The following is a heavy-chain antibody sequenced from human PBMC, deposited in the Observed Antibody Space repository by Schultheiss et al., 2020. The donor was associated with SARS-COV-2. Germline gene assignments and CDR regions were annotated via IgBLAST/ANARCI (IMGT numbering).Heavy chain of an antibody. J-gene: IGHJ2*01. CDR3: ARTGSGWYFKLGWYFDL. CDR1: GFTFSSYA. Sequence: GGSLRLSCEASGFTFSSYAMHWVRQAPGKGLEWVAVISYDGSNKYYADSVKGRFTISRDNSKNTLYVQMNSLRIEDTAVYYCARTGSGWYFKLGWYFDLWGRGTLVTVSS. V-gene: IGHV3-30*04. D-gene: IGHD6-19*01. CDR2: ISYDGSNK.